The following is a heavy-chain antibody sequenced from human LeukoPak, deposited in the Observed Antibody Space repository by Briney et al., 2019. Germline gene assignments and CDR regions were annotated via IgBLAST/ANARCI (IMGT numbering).Heavy chain of an antibody. Sequence: PSETLSRTCAVYGGSFSGYYWSWIRQPPGKGLEWIGEINHSGSTNYNPSLKSRVTISVDTSKNQFSLKLSSVTAADTAVYYCACGGDCLDYWGQGTLVTVSS. CDR2: INHSGST. D-gene: IGHD2-21*01. CDR1: GGSFSGYY. V-gene: IGHV4-34*01. CDR3: ACGGDCLDY. J-gene: IGHJ4*02.